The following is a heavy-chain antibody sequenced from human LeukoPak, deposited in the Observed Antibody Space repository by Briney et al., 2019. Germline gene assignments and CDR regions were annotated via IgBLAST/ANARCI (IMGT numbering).Heavy chain of an antibody. CDR1: GDSVSRNNAA. J-gene: IGHJ4*02. V-gene: IGHV6-1*01. CDR2: ANYRSRWYY. Sequence: SQTLSLTCDISGDSVSRNNAAWNWIRQSPSRGLEWLGRANYRSRWYYDYAASVASRIIINTDTSKNQVSLQLKSVTPEDTAIYYCARITSSGSHDYWGQGTLITVSS. CDR3: ARITSSGSHDY. D-gene: IGHD3-10*01.